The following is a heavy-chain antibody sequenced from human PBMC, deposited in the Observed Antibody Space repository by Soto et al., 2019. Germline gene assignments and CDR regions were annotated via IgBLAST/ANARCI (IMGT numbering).Heavy chain of an antibody. CDR3: ATGDVLRYFDWLLY. J-gene: IGHJ4*02. CDR1: GYIFINYY. D-gene: IGHD3-9*01. Sequence: ASVKVSCKASGYIFINYYIHWVRQAPGQGLEWIGIINPNGGSTNYAQKFRGRVTMARDTSTSTVYMDLSSLRSDDTAVYYCATGDVLRYFDWLLYWGQGTLVTVSS. CDR2: INPNGGST. V-gene: IGHV1-46*01.